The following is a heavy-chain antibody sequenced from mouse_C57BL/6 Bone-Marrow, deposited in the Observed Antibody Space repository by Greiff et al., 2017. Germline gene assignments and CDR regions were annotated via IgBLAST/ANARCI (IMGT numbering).Heavy chain of an antibody. V-gene: IGHV1-54*01. Sequence: QVQLQQSGAELVRPGTSVKVSCKASGYAFTNYLIEWVKQRPGQGLEWIGVINPGSGGTNYNEKFKGKATLTADKSSSTAYMQLSSLTSEDSAVYFCARFGYHWYFDVWGTGTTVTVSS. J-gene: IGHJ1*03. D-gene: IGHD2-2*01. CDR3: ARFGYHWYFDV. CDR2: INPGSGGT. CDR1: GYAFTNYL.